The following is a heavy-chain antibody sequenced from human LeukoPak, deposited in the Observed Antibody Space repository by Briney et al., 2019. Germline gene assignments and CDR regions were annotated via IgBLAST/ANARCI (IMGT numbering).Heavy chain of an antibody. V-gene: IGHV1-46*01. CDR1: GYTFSNYY. D-gene: IGHD3-22*01. J-gene: IGHJ4*02. CDR3: ARATYYYDSSGF. CDR2: VGGST. Sequence: ASVKVSCKASGYTFSNYYIHWVRQAPGQGLEWMGIVGGSTNYAQKFQGRVTMTRDTSISTAYMELSRLRSDDTAVYYCARATYYYDSSGFWGQGTLVTVSS.